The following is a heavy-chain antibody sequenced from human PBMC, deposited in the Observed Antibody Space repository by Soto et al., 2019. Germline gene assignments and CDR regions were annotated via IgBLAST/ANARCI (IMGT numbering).Heavy chain of an antibody. Sequence: PSETLSLTCTVSGGSISSSSYYWGWIRQPPGKGLEWIGSIYYSGSTYYNPSLKSRVTISVDTSKNQFSLKLSSVTAADTAVYYCARYYSSYFDYWGQGTLVTVSS. J-gene: IGHJ4*02. D-gene: IGHD1-26*01. CDR3: ARYYSSYFDY. V-gene: IGHV4-39*01. CDR2: IYYSGST. CDR1: GGSISSSSYY.